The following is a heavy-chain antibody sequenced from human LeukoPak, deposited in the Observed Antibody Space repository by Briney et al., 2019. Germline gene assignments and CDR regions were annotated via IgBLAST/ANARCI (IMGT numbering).Heavy chain of an antibody. J-gene: IGHJ4*02. Sequence: GGSLRLSCAASGFTFSSYSMNWVRQAPGKGLEWVSSISSSSSYIYYADSVKGRFTISRDNSKNTLYLQMNSLRAEDTAVYYCANSLYFDARGYQVGSWGQGTLVTVSS. CDR1: GFTFSSYS. D-gene: IGHD3-22*01. CDR3: ANSLYFDARGYQVGS. V-gene: IGHV3-21*01. CDR2: ISSSSSYI.